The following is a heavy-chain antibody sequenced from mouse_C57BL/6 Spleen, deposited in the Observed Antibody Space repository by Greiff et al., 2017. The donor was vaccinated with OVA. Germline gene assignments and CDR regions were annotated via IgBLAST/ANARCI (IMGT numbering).Heavy chain of an antibody. CDR1: GYAFSSSW. D-gene: IGHD3-2*02. CDR2: IYPGDGDT. V-gene: IGHV1-82*01. J-gene: IGHJ3*01. CDR3: ARSRAQATGGFAY. Sequence: QVQLQQSGPELVKPGASVKISCKASGYAFSSSWMNWVKQRPGKGLEWIGRIYPGDGDTNYNGKFKGKATLTADKSSSTAYMQLSSLTSEDSAVYFCARSRAQATGGFAYWGQGTLVTVSA.